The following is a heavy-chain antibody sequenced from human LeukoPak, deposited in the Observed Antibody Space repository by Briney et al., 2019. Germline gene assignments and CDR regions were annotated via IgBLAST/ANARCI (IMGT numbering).Heavy chain of an antibody. CDR2: MNPNSGNT. CDR3: ARGRTNRARTVGCTGVYYFDY. V-gene: IGHV1-8*01. J-gene: IGHJ4*02. D-gene: IGHD3-10*02. Sequence: ASVKVSCKASGYTFTSYDINWVRQATGQGLEWMGWMNPNSGNTGYAQKFQGRVTMTRNTSISTAYMELSSLRSEDTAVYYCARGRTNRARTVGCTGVYYFDYWGQGTLVTVSS. CDR1: GYTFTSYD.